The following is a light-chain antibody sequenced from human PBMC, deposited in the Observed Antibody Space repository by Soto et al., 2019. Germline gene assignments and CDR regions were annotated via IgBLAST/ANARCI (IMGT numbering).Light chain of an antibody. V-gene: IGKV3-20*01. Sequence: EIVLTQSPGTLSLSPGAGATLSCRASQTLSSSYLAWYQQKPGQAPRLLIYGASSRATGIPDRFSGSGSGTDFTLTIRRLEPADFAVYYCQQYGSAPYTFGQGTKLEIK. J-gene: IGKJ2*01. CDR2: GAS. CDR1: QTLSSSY. CDR3: QQYGSAPYT.